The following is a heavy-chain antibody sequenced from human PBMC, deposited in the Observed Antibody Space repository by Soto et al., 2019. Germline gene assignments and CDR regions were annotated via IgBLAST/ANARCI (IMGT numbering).Heavy chain of an antibody. V-gene: IGHV1-8*01. CDR1: GYTFTSYD. CDR2: MNPNSGNT. Sequence: QVQLVQSGAEVKKPGASVKVSCKASGYTFTSYDINWVRQATGQGLEWMGWMNPNSGNTGYAHKFQGRVTMTRHTSIRTADMALSSLSSEDTAVSSWARVEIERDGDSHYWFDPWGQGTLVTVSS. CDR3: ARVEIERDGDSHYWFDP. J-gene: IGHJ5*02. D-gene: IGHD4-17*01.